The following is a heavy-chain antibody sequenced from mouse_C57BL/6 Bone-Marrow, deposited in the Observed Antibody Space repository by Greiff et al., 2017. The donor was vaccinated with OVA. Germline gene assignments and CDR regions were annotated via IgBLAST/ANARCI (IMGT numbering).Heavy chain of an antibody. V-gene: IGHV3-5*01. CDR1: GISITTGNYR. CDR2: IYYSGTI. CDR3: ARFTTVVATDWYFDV. J-gene: IGHJ1*03. Sequence: EVKLMESGPGLVKPSQTVFLTCTVTGISITTGNYRWSWIRQFPGNKLEWIGYIYYSGTITYNPSLTSRTTITSDTPKNQFFLEMNSLTAEDTATYYCARFTTVVATDWYFDVWGTGTTVTVSS. D-gene: IGHD1-1*01.